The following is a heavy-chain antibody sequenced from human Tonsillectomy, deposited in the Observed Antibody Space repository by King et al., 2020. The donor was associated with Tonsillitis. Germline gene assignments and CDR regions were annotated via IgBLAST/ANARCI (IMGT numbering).Heavy chain of an antibody. CDR1: GFTFDDYT. CDR2: ISWDGGST. V-gene: IGHV3-43*01. D-gene: IGHD6-13*01. CDR3: AKALPRIAAAGSLDY. Sequence: VQLVESGGVVVQPGGSLRLSCKASGFTFDDYTMHWVRQAPGKGLEWVSLISWDGGSTYYADSVKGRFTISRDNSKNSLYLQMNSLRTEDTALYYCAKALPRIAAAGSLDYWGQGALVTVSS. J-gene: IGHJ4*02.